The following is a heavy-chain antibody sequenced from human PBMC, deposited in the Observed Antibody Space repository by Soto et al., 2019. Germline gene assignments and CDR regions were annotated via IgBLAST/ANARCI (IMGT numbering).Heavy chain of an antibody. J-gene: IGHJ4*02. D-gene: IGHD6-19*01. Sequence: GESLKISCQGPGYKFANYWIAWVRQMPGKGLEWMGISYPGDSYTRYGPSFQGHVTISADKSINTAYLQWSSLKASYTAIYYCARAHSNGCWQHLDFWGQGTQVTVSS. V-gene: IGHV5-51*01. CDR3: ARAHSNGCWQHLDF. CDR1: GYKFANYW. CDR2: SYPGDSYT.